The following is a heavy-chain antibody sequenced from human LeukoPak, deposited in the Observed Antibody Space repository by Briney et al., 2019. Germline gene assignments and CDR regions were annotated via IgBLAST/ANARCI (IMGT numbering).Heavy chain of an antibody. V-gene: IGHV3-23*01. CDR1: GFTFSSYA. CDR3: AKDWITMIVVVNTIAFDI. J-gene: IGHJ3*02. Sequence: PGGSLRLSCAASGFTFSSYAMSWVRQAPGKGLEWVSAISGSGGSTYYADSVKGRFTISRDNSKNTLYLQMNSLRAEDTAVYYCAKDWITMIVVVNTIAFDIWGQGTMVTVSS. CDR2: ISGSGGST. D-gene: IGHD3-22*01.